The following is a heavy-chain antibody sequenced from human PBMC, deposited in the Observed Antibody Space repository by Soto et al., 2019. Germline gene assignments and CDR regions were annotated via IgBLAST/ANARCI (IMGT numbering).Heavy chain of an antibody. Sequence: TGGSLRLSCAASGFTFSTYGMHWVRQAPGKGLEWMTVIWYDGSQKYYGDSVNGRFTISRDNSKNAVYLQMNSLRVEDTAVYYCVKDHCGGDCYSEPYFDFWGRGSQVTVSP. CDR1: GFTFSTYG. D-gene: IGHD2-21*02. CDR2: IWYDGSQK. CDR3: VKDHCGGDCYSEPYFDF. J-gene: IGHJ4*02. V-gene: IGHV3-33*06.